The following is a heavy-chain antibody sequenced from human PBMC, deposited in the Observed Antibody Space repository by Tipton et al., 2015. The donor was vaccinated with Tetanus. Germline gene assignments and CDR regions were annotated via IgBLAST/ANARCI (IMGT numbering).Heavy chain of an antibody. V-gene: IGHV4-39*01. Sequence: TLSLTCTVSGGSLSSGTYYWDWIRQPPGKGLEWIGNIYYNGNTLQNPSLKSRVTLSLDKSKNQFSLKLRSVTAADTAVYYCAGSADNWFDPWGQGTLVTVSS. CDR1: GGSLSSGTYY. J-gene: IGHJ5*02. CDR2: IYYNGNT. CDR3: AGSADNWFDP.